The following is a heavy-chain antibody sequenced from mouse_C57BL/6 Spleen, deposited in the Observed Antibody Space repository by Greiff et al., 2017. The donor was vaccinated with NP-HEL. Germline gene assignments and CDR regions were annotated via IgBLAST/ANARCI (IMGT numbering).Heavy chain of an antibody. Sequence: QVQLKQSGPELVKPGASVKISCKASGYAFSSSWMNWVKQRPGKGLEWIGRIYPGDGDTNYNGKFKGKATLTADKSSSTAYMQLSSLTSEDSAVYFCARPNYDYDGFAYWGQGTLVTVSA. J-gene: IGHJ3*01. CDR1: GYAFSSSW. CDR2: IYPGDGDT. D-gene: IGHD2-4*01. V-gene: IGHV1-82*01. CDR3: ARPNYDYDGFAY.